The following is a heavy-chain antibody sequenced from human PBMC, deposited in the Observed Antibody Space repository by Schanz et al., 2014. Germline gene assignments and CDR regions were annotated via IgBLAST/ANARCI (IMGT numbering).Heavy chain of an antibody. Sequence: QVKLVESGGGVVQPGGSLRLSCAASGFTFSTYGMHWVRQAPGKGLEWVAVIWYDGNNKYYADSVKGRFTISRDNSKNILYLEMNSLRAEDTAVYYCARGRARQLVHWFDPWGQGTLVTVSS. J-gene: IGHJ5*02. D-gene: IGHD6-13*01. CDR1: GFTFSTYG. V-gene: IGHV3-33*01. CDR3: ARGRARQLVHWFDP. CDR2: IWYDGNNK.